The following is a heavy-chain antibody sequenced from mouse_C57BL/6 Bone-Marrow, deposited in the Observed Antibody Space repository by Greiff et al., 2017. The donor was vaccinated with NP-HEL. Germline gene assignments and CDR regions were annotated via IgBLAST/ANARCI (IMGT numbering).Heavy chain of an antibody. CDR2: IDPENGDT. D-gene: IGHD2-5*01. CDR3: TTVTIVTTSWYFDV. J-gene: IGHJ1*03. Sequence: VQLQQSGAELVRPGASVKLSCTASGFNIKDDYMHWVKQRPEQGLEWIGWIDPENGDTEYASKFQGKATITADTSSNTAYLQLSSLTSEDTAVYYCTTVTIVTTSWYFDVWGTGTTVTVSS. V-gene: IGHV14-4*01. CDR1: GFNIKDDY.